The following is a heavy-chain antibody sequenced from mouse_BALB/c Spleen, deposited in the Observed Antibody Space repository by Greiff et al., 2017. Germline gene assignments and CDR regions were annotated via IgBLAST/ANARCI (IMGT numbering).Heavy chain of an antibody. V-gene: IGHV1-20*02. CDR2: INPYNGDT. Sequence: VQLKQSGPELVKPGASVKISCKASGYSFTGYFMNWVMQSHGKSLEWIGRINPYNGDTFYNQKFKGKATLTVDKSSSTAHMELRSLASEDSAVYYCARGGYGYDGGWYFDVWGAGTTVTVSS. CDR1: GYSFTGYF. D-gene: IGHD2-2*01. CDR3: ARGGYGYDGGWYFDV. J-gene: IGHJ1*01.